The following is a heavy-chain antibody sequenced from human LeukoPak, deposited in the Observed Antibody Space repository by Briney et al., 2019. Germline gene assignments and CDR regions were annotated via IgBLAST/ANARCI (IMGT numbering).Heavy chain of an antibody. J-gene: IGHJ6*03. CDR1: GFTFSGSA. Sequence: QPGGSLRLSCAASGFTFSGSAMHWVRQASGKGLEWVGRIRSKANSYATAYAASVKGKFTISRDDSKNTAYLQMNSLKTEDTAVYYCTIQSREPRDDYYYYMDVWGKGTTVTISS. CDR3: TIQSREPRDDYYYYMDV. CDR2: IRSKANSYAT. V-gene: IGHV3-73*01. D-gene: IGHD1-26*01.